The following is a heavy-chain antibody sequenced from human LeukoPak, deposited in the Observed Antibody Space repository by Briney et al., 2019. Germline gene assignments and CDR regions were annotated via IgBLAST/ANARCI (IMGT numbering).Heavy chain of an antibody. J-gene: IGHJ4*02. CDR1: GYTFTGYY. D-gene: IGHD6-13*01. V-gene: IGHV1-2*02. CDR3: AKDIPALAAAGTGFDY. Sequence: GASVKVSCKASGYTFTGYYMHWVRQAPGQGLEWMGWINPNSGGTNYAQKFQGRVTMTRDTSISTAYMELNSLRAEDTAVYYCAKDIPALAAAGTGFDYWGQGTLVTVSS. CDR2: INPNSGGT.